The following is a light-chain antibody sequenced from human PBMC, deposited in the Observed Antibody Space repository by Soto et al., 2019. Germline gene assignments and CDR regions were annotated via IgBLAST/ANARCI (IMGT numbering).Light chain of an antibody. V-gene: IGKV1-5*03. J-gene: IGKJ1*01. CDR1: QTINTW. CDR3: QQYKSYSWT. CDR2: KAS. Sequence: DIQMTQSPYTLSASVGDRITITCRASQTINTWLAWFQQKPGKAPKLLISKASSLESGVPSRFSGGGSGTEFSLSISSRQPDDSATYYCQQYKSYSWTFGQGTKVEIE.